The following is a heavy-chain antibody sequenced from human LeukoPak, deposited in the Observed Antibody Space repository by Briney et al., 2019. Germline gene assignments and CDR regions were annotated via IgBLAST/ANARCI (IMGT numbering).Heavy chain of an antibody. J-gene: IGHJ4*02. CDR2: ISYDGSNE. CDR3: ARKFLTGRLIDY. CDR1: GFTFSNYG. Sequence: GGSLRLSCAASGFTFSNYGMHWVRQAPGKGLEWVAVISYDGSNEYYADSVKGRFTISRDNSRNTLYLQMNSLRAEDTALYYCARKFLTGRLIDYWGQGTLVTVSS. D-gene: IGHD7-27*01. V-gene: IGHV3-30*03.